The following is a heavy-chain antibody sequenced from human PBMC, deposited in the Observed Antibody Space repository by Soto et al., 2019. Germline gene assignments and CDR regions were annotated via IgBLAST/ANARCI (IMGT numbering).Heavy chain of an antibody. CDR3: ARLGGVAARTFDY. CDR2: IYYTGRT. D-gene: IGHD6-6*01. V-gene: IGHV4-59*01. Sequence: PSETLSLTCTVSGGSISDFYWTWIRQSPGKGLEWIGYIYYTGRTDYNPSLASRLTISVDPSKTQLSLNLRSVGPADTAVYYCARLGGVAARTFDYWGPGTLVTVSS. J-gene: IGHJ4*02. CDR1: GGSISDFY.